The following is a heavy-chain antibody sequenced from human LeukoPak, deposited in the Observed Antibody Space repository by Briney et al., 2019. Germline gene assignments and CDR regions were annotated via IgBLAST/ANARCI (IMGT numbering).Heavy chain of an antibody. CDR2: INHSGST. CDR3: ARQSRIQLWSYYYYYMDV. V-gene: IGHV4-34*01. J-gene: IGHJ6*03. D-gene: IGHD5-18*01. CDR1: GGSFNGYY. Sequence: SETLSLTCAVYGGSFNGYYWSWIRQPPGKGLEWIGEINHSGSTNYNPSLKSRVTISVDTSKNQFSLKLSSVTAADTAVYYCARQSRIQLWSYYYYYMDVWGKGTTVTISS.